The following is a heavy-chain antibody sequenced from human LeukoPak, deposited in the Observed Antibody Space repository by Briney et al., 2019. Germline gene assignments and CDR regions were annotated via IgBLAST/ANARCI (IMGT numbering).Heavy chain of an antibody. CDR1: GGSFSGYY. J-gene: IGHJ3*02. D-gene: IGHD5-18*01. Sequence: SETLSLTCAVYGGSFSGYYWSWIRQPPGKGLECIGEINHSGSTNYNPSLKSRVTISVDTSKNQFSLKLSSVTAADTAVYYCARGRGSGYGYDFDIWGEGKMVTVSS. CDR3: ARGRGSGYGYDFDI. V-gene: IGHV4-34*01. CDR2: INHSGST.